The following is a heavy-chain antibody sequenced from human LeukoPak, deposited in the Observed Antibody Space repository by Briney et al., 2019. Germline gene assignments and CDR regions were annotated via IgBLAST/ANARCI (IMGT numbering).Heavy chain of an antibody. D-gene: IGHD2-21*01. Sequence: QSGGSLRLSCAASGFTFSSYGMHWVRQAPGKGLEWVAVISYDGSNKYYADSVKGRFTISRDNSKNTLYLQMNSLRAEDTAVYYCANEAGPMWYFDYWGQGTLVTVSS. CDR2: ISYDGSNK. CDR1: GFTFSSYG. CDR3: ANEAGPMWYFDY. V-gene: IGHV3-30*18. J-gene: IGHJ4*02.